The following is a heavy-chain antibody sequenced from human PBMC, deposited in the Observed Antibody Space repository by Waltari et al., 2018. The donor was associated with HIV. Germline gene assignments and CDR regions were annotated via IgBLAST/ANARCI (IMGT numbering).Heavy chain of an antibody. Sequence: QVQLVQSGSELKKPGTSVKNSCKASGYTLTSSSLNQVRQAPGQGLEWMGWINTNPGNPMYAQVFTGRFVFSLDTSVSTTYLQISSLTAEDTAVYYCARDSGRGRAFDFWGQGTMVTVSS. CDR2: INTNPGNP. V-gene: IGHV7-4-1*02. D-gene: IGHD6-25*01. CDR1: GYTLTSSS. CDR3: ARDSGRGRAFDF. J-gene: IGHJ3*01.